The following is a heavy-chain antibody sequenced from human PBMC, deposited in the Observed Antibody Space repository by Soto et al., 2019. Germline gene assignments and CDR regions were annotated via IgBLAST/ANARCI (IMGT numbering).Heavy chain of an antibody. D-gene: IGHD5-12*01. J-gene: IGHJ6*02. Sequence: GGSLRLSCAASGFTFSSYAMSWVRQAPGKGLEWVSTISGSGGRTYYAGSVKGRFTISRDNSNNTLYLQMNSLRADDTALYYCAKGGEEMATIDYYYGLNVWGQGTTVTVSS. V-gene: IGHV3-23*01. CDR3: AKGGEEMATIDYYYGLNV. CDR1: GFTFSSYA. CDR2: ISGSGGRT.